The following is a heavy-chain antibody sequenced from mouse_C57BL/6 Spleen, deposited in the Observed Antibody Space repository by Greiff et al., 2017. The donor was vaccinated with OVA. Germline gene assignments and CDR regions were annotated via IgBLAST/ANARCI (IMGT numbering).Heavy chain of an antibody. J-gene: IGHJ3*01. V-gene: IGHV10-3*01. CDR3: VREGDSNYPAWFAY. CDR2: IRSKSSNYAT. Sequence: EVMLVESGGGLVQPKGSLKLSCAASGFTFNTYAMHWVRQAPGKGLEWVARIRSKSSNYATYYADSVKDRFTISRDDSQSMLYLQMNNLKTEDTAMYYCVREGDSNYPAWFAYWGQGTLVTVSA. CDR1: GFTFNTYA. D-gene: IGHD2-5*01.